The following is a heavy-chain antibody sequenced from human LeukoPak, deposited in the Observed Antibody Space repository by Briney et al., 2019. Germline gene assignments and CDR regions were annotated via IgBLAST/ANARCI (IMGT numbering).Heavy chain of an antibody. D-gene: IGHD1-14*01. CDR1: AFSFSSYS. Sequence: PGGSLRLSCAASAFSFSSYSMNWVRQAPGKGLEWVSSISSSSYIYYADSVKGRFTISRDNAKNSLYLQMNSLRAEDTAVYYCARRTPGLFDYWGQGTLVTVSS. CDR3: ARRTPGLFDY. V-gene: IGHV3-21*01. CDR2: ISSSSYI. J-gene: IGHJ4*02.